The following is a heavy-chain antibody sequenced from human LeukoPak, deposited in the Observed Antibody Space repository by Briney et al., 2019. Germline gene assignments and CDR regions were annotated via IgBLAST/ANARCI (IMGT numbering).Heavy chain of an antibody. V-gene: IGHV4-61*08. CDR2: IYTSGST. J-gene: IGHJ6*03. D-gene: IGHD2-2*01. CDR1: GGSLSSGGYY. CDR3: ARSGYCSSTSCYDYYYYMDV. Sequence: KPSETLSLTCTVSGGSLSSGGYYWSWIRQHPGKGLEWIGYIYTSGSTNYNPSLKSRVTMSVDTSKNQFSLKLSSVTAADTAVYYCARSGYCSSTSCYDYYYYMDVWGKGTTVTVSS.